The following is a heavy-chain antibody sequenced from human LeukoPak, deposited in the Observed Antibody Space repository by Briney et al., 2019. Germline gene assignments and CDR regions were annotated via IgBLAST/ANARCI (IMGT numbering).Heavy chain of an antibody. Sequence: ASVKVSCKASGYTFTSYGISWVRQAPGQGLEWMGWISAYNGNTNYAQKLQGRVTMTTDTSTSTAYMELSRLRSDDTAVYYCASLNWNVLLADYWGQGTLVTVSS. D-gene: IGHD1-1*01. CDR2: ISAYNGNT. V-gene: IGHV1-18*01. CDR3: ASLNWNVLLADY. J-gene: IGHJ4*02. CDR1: GYTFTSYG.